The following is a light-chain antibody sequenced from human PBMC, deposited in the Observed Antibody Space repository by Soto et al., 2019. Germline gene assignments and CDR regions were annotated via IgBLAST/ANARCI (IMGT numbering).Light chain of an antibody. CDR1: ISDVGNYKY. V-gene: IGLV2-14*01. CDR3: FSYTSSGTYV. J-gene: IGLJ1*01. Sequence: QSALAQPSSLSGSPGQSITISCTGTISDVGNYKYVSWYQQHPGKAPKLMIYEVSNRPSGVSNRFSGSKSGNTASLTISGLQAEDETDYYCFSYTSSGTYVFGTRTKVTVL. CDR2: EVS.